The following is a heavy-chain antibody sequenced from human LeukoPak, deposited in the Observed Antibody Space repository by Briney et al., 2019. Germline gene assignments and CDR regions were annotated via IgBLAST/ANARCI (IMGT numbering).Heavy chain of an antibody. Sequence: SETLSLTCAVYGGSFSGCYWSWIRQPPGKGLEWIGEINHSGSTNYNPSLKSRVTISVDTSKNQFSLKLSSVTAADTAVYYCARGDLGYCTNGVCFIVQFGRLFDYWGQGTLVTVSS. D-gene: IGHD2-8*01. CDR2: INHSGST. CDR1: GGSFSGCY. V-gene: IGHV4-34*01. J-gene: IGHJ4*02. CDR3: ARGDLGYCTNGVCFIVQFGRLFDY.